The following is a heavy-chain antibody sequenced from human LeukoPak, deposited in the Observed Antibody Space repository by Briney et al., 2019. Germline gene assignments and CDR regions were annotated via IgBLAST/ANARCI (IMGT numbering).Heavy chain of an antibody. Sequence: SETLSLTCTVSGGSISSYYWSWIRQPPGKGLEWIGYIYYSGSTNYNPSLKSRVTISVDTSKNQFSLKLSSVTAADTAVYYRARDVYVWGSPERWFDPWGQGTLVTVSS. CDR3: ARDVYVWGSPERWFDP. D-gene: IGHD3-16*01. J-gene: IGHJ5*02. V-gene: IGHV4-59*01. CDR2: IYYSGST. CDR1: GGSISSYY.